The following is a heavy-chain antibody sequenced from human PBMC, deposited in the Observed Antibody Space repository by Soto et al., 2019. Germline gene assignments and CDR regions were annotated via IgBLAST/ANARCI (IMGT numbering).Heavy chain of an antibody. D-gene: IGHD3-16*01. CDR1: GGSTSSDNY. J-gene: IGHJ4*02. CDR3: AREGGESSDGLYYFDS. Sequence: SETLSLTCTVSGGSTSSDNYWSWIRQPPGKGLEWIGHIYYSGNTDYNQSLKSRLAISIDTSKNQFSLKLSSVTAADTAVYFCAREGGESSDGLYYFDSWGQGSLVTVSS. V-gene: IGHV4-30-4*01. CDR2: IYYSGNT.